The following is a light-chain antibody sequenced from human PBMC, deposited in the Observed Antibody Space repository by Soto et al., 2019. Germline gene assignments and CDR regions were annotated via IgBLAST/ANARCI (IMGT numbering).Light chain of an antibody. CDR1: QSVRSNF. J-gene: IGKJ1*01. CDR2: GAS. CDR3: QRYDSFRT. V-gene: IGKV3-20*01. Sequence: EIVLTQSPDTLSVSPGERATLSCRASQSVRSNFLAWYQQKPGQAPRLLIYGASNRATGIPDRFSGSGSGTDFTLTITRLEPEDFAMYYCQRYDSFRTFGQGTKVDIK.